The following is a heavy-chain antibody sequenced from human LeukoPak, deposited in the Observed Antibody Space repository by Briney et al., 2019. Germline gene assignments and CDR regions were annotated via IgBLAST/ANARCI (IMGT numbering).Heavy chain of an antibody. Sequence: PGGSLRLSCAASGFTFSSYAMHWVRQAPGKGLEWVAVISYDGSNKYYADSVKGRFTISRDNSKNTLYLQMNSLRAEDTAVYYCAREYCGGDCYLDYWGQGTLVTVSS. CDR2: ISYDGSNK. D-gene: IGHD2-21*02. CDR3: AREYCGGDCYLDY. CDR1: GFTFSSYA. J-gene: IGHJ4*02. V-gene: IGHV3-30-3*01.